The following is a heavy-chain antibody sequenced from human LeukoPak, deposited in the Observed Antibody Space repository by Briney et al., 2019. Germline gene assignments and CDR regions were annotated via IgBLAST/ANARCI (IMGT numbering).Heavy chain of an antibody. CDR3: ARGVGAVYWYFDL. J-gene: IGHJ2*01. D-gene: IGHD1-26*01. V-gene: IGHV4-59*01. CDR1: GFTFSSFW. Sequence: GSLRLSCAASGFTFSSFWMTWIRQPPGKGLEWIGYIYYSGSTNYNPSLKSRVTISVDTSKNQFSLKLTSVTAADTAVYYCARGVGAVYWYFDLWGRGTLVTVSS. CDR2: IYYSGST.